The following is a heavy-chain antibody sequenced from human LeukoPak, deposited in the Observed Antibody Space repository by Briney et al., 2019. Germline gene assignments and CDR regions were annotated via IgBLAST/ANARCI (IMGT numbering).Heavy chain of an antibody. CDR3: AAENYDYGDF. Sequence: SETLSLTCTVSGGSINISDYYWGWIRQPPGKGLEWIGCMHYSGNTYYNPSLRSRVTISVDTSENQLSLKVRSVTAADTAVYYCAAENYDYGDFWGQGTLVTVSS. CDR2: MHYSGNT. V-gene: IGHV4-39*01. J-gene: IGHJ4*02. D-gene: IGHD3-10*01. CDR1: GGSINISDYY.